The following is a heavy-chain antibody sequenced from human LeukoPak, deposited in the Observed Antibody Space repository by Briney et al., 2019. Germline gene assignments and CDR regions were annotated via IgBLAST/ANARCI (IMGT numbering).Heavy chain of an antibody. V-gene: IGHV3-23*01. J-gene: IGHJ5*02. CDR2: ISGSGGST. CDR3: AKDSTPTIVVVPAAWFDP. D-gene: IGHD2-2*01. CDR1: GFTFSSYA. Sequence: GGSLRLSCAASGFTFSSYAMSWVRQAPGKGLEWVSAISGSGGSTYYADSVKGRSTISRDNSKNTLYLQMDSLRAEDTAVYYCAKDSTPTIVVVPAAWFDPWGQGTLVTVSS.